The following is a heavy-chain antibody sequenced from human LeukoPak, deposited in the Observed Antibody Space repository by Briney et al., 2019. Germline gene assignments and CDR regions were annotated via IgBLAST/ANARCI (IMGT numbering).Heavy chain of an antibody. J-gene: IGHJ6*03. D-gene: IGHD2-2*02. V-gene: IGHV3-48*04. Sequence: PGGSLRLSCAASGFTFSRYNLNWVRRAPGKGLEWVSFISSSSSAMYYADPGKGRFTISRDNAKDSLFLQMNSLRAEDTAVYYCASPPDIVVAPDAITDYYYMDVWGKGTAVTVSS. CDR3: ASPPDIVVAPDAITDYYYMDV. CDR1: GFTFSRYN. CDR2: ISSSSSAM.